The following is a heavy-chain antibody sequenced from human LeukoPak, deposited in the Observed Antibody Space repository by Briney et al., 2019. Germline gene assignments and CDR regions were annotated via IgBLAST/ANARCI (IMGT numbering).Heavy chain of an antibody. Sequence: GASVKVSSKASGYTFNNYGISWVRQAPGQGLEWMGWISGHSGQTNYPQKVQDRVTMTADTSTSTAYLELRSLRSDDSAVYYCVRDSPLLGEQLVRGDYWGQGTLVTVSS. J-gene: IGHJ4*02. CDR3: VRDSPLLGEQLVRGDY. D-gene: IGHD6-6*01. CDR1: GYTFNNYG. V-gene: IGHV1-18*01. CDR2: ISGHSGQT.